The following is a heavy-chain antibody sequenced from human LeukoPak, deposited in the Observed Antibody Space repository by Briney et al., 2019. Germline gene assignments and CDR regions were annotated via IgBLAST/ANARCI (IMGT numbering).Heavy chain of an antibody. CDR1: GGSIRSYY. CDR2: IYHSGST. V-gene: IGHV4-59*12. J-gene: IGHJ4*02. Sequence: SETLSLTCTVSGGSIRSYYWSWIRQPPGKGLEWIGEIYHSGSTDYNPSLKSRVTISVDKSKNQFSLKLSSVTAADTAVYYCARDRSGYSGLFDYWGQGTLVTVAS. CDR3: ARDRSGYSGLFDY. D-gene: IGHD5-12*01.